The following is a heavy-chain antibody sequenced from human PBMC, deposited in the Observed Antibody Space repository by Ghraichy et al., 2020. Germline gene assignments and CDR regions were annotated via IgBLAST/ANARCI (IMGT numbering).Heavy chain of an antibody. CDR1: GFNFSSYG. D-gene: IGHD4-23*01. CDR2: ISYDGSNK. V-gene: IGHV3-30*18. J-gene: IGHJ4*02. CDR3: AKEDGGTIYYFDS. Sequence: GSLRLSCAASGFNFSSYGMHWVRQAPGKGLEWVAVISYDGSNKYYADSVKGRFTISRDNSKNTLYLQMNSLRAEDTAVYYCAKEDGGTIYYFDSWGQGTLVTVSS.